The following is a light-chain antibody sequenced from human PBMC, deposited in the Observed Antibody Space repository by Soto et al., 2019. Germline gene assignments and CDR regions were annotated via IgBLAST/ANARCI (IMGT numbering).Light chain of an antibody. Sequence: DIQMTQSPSTLSGSVGDRVTITCRASQTISSWLAWYQQKPGKAPKLLIYAASYLGNGVPSRFSGSGSGTYFTLTISSLQTEDLATYYCQQSYTTPLTFGGGTKV. J-gene: IGKJ4*01. CDR1: QTISSW. CDR2: AAS. V-gene: IGKV1-39*01. CDR3: QQSYTTPLT.